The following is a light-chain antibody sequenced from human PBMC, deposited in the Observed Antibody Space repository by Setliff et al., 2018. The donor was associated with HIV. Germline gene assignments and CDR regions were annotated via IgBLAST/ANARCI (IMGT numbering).Light chain of an antibody. V-gene: IGLV2-11*01. J-gene: IGLJ1*01. CDR3: CSYAGSTTFDV. CDR1: SSDIGGYNY. Sequence: ALAQPRSVSGSPGQSVTFSCTGASSDIGGYNYVSWYQQHPGKAPKLLIYHITKRPSGVPDRFSGFKSGNTASLTISGLQADDEADYYCCSYAGSTTFDVFGTGTKVTVL. CDR2: HIT.